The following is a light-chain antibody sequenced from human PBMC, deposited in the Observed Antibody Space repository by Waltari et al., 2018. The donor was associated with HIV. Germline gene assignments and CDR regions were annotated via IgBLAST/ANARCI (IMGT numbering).Light chain of an antibody. J-gene: IGKJ2*01. CDR2: VSY. V-gene: IGKV1-39*01. Sequence: DIQMAQSPSSLSASVGDTVTITCRTSQSINTSFNWYQQKPGKAPKLLVYVSYNLQTGVSSRFTGSGSGTVFTLTISSLQPDDIGTYYCQQSYSAPYTFGQGTKLEIK. CDR1: QSINTS. CDR3: QQSYSAPYT.